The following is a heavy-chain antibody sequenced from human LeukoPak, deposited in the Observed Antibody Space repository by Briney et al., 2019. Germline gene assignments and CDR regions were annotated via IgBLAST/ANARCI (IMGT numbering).Heavy chain of an antibody. V-gene: IGHV3-9*01. CDR2: ISWNSGSI. CDR3: AKDQSSSVPDYYYYGMDV. Sequence: SLRLSCAASGFTFDDYAMHWVRQAPGKGLEWVSGISWNSGSIGYADSVKGRFTISRDNAKNSLYLQMNSLRAEDTALYYCAKDQSSSVPDYYYYGMDVWGQGTTVTVSS. D-gene: IGHD2-2*01. CDR1: GFTFDDYA. J-gene: IGHJ6*02.